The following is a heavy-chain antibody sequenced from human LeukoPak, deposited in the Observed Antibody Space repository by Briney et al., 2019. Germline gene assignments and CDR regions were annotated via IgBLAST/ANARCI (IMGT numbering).Heavy chain of an antibody. V-gene: IGHV4-59*08. CDR2: SYYGGST. J-gene: IGHJ4*02. Sequence: SETLSLTCTVSGGSISSYYWSWIRQPPGKGLEWIGYSYYGGSTTCNPSLKSRVTISLDTSKNQFSLKLSSVTAADTAVYYCARLHYDSSGYYYFDYWGQGTLVTVSS. D-gene: IGHD3-22*01. CDR3: ARLHYDSSGYYYFDY. CDR1: GGSISSYY.